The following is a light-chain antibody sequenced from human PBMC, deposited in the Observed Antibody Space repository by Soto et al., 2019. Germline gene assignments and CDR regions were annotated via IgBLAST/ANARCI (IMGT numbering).Light chain of an antibody. V-gene: IGKV1-39*01. CDR3: QQSYSTPLT. J-gene: IGKJ4*01. CDR1: QSISSY. Sequence: DIQMTQSPSSLSASVGDRVTITCRASQSISSYLNWYQQKPGKAPKLLIYAASSLQSGVPSRFSGSGSGTDFTLTISSLQPEDFDTYYCQQSYSTPLTFGGGTKVDIK. CDR2: AAS.